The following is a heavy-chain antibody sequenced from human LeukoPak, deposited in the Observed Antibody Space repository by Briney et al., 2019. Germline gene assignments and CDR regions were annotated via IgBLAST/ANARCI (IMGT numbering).Heavy chain of an antibody. CDR3: AREEVGGLDY. V-gene: IGHV4-59*01. D-gene: IGHD3-16*01. Sequence: PSETLSLTCTVSGGSISSYYWSWIRQPPGKGPEWIGYIYYSGSTNYNPSLKSRVTISVDTSKNQFSLKLSSVTAADTAVYYCAREEVGGLDYWGQGTLVTVSS. CDR1: GGSISSYY. CDR2: IYYSGST. J-gene: IGHJ4*02.